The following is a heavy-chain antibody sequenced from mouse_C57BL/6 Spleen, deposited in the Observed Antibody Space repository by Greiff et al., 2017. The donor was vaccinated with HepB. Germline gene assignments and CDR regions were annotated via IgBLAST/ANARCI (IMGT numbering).Heavy chain of an antibody. V-gene: IGHV1-64*01. J-gene: IGHJ3*01. D-gene: IGHD2-2*01. CDR2: IHPNSGST. CDR1: GYTFTSYW. CDR3: ARGEGGYPWFAY. Sequence: QVHVKQSGAELVKPGASVKLSCKASGYTFTSYWMHWVKQRPGQGLEWIGMIHPNSGSTNYNEKFKSKATLTVDKSSSTAYMQLSSLTSEDSAVYYCARGEGGYPWFAYWGQGTLVTVSA.